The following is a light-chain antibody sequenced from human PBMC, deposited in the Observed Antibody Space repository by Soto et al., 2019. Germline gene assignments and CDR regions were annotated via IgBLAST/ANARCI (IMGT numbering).Light chain of an antibody. CDR3: VSFTTSRSDV. V-gene: IGLV2-14*03. CDR2: DII. Sequence: QSALTQPASVSGSPGQSITISRTGTSSDVGAYIFVSWYQQHPGKAPKLMIYDIINRPSGVSNRFSGSKSGNTASLTISGLQAEDETDYYCVSFTTSRSDVFGTGTKVTDL. J-gene: IGLJ1*01. CDR1: SSDVGAYIF.